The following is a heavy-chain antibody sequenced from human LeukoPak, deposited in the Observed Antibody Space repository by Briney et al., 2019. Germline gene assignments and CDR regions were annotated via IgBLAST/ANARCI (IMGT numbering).Heavy chain of an antibody. CDR1: GFTFDDYA. CDR2: ISGDGSST. V-gene: IGHV3-43*02. CDR3: ARGSSPMVRGVIITFDY. Sequence: PGGSLRLSCAASGFTFDDYAIHWVRQAPGRGLEWVSLISGDGSSTYYADSVKGRFTISRDNSKNTLYLQMNSLRAEDTAVYYCARGSSPMVRGVIITFDYWGQGTLVTVSS. D-gene: IGHD3-10*01. J-gene: IGHJ4*02.